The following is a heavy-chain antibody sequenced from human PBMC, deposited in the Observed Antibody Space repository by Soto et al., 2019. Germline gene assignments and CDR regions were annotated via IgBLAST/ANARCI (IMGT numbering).Heavy chain of an antibody. D-gene: IGHD1-26*01. CDR3: ARAPVGATTFDH. CDR1: CYTFTRYG. J-gene: IGHJ4*02. V-gene: IGHV1-18*01. CDR2: ISAYNGNT. Sequence: ASVKVAFKASCYTFTRYGISWVLQAPGQGLEWMGWISAYNGNTNYAQKLQGRVTMTTDTSTSTAYMELRSLRSDDTAVYYCARAPVGATTFDHWGQGTLVTVSS.